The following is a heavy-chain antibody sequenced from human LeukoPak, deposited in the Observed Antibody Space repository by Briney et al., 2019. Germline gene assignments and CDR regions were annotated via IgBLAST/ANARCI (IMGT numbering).Heavy chain of an antibody. J-gene: IGHJ4*02. Sequence: SETLSLTCTVSGGSIDSSSYYWGWIRQPPGKGLEWIGSIYYSGSTYYNPSLKSRVTISVDTSRNQFSLKLSSVTAADTAVYYCSSSDYVYYFDYWGQGTLVTVSS. CDR3: SSSDYVYYFDY. CDR2: IYYSGST. CDR1: GGSIDSSSYY. D-gene: IGHD4/OR15-4a*01. V-gene: IGHV4-39*01.